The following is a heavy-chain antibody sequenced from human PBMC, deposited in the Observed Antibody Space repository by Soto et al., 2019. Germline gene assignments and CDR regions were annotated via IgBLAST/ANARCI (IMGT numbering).Heavy chain of an antibody. CDR2: ISGSGGST. V-gene: IGHV3-23*01. CDR1: GFTFSSYA. J-gene: IGHJ4*02. Sequence: LRLSCAASGFTFSSYAMSWVRQAPGKGLEWVSAISGSGGSTYYADSVKGRFTISRDNSKNTLYLQMNSLRAEDTAVYYCAKDVPYSGSPWDYFDYWGQGTLVTVLL. CDR3: AKDVPYSGSPWDYFDY. D-gene: IGHD1-26*01.